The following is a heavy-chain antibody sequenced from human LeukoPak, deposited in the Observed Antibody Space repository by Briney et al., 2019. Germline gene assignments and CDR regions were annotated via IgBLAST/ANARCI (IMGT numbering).Heavy chain of an antibody. V-gene: IGHV1-69*13. Sequence: ASVKVSCKASGGTFSSYAISWVRQAPGQGLEWMGGIIPIFGTANYAQKFQGRATITADESTSTAYMELSSLRSEDTAVYYCATPSCSSTSCYTGWFDPWGQGTLVTVSS. J-gene: IGHJ5*02. CDR2: IIPIFGTA. D-gene: IGHD2-2*02. CDR3: ATPSCSSTSCYTGWFDP. CDR1: GGTFSSYA.